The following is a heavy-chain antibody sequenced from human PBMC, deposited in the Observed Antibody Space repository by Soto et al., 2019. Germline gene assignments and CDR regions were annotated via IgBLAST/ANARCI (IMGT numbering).Heavy chain of an antibody. CDR2: IYYNGNT. CDR1: GGSVTSGTFY. CDR3: ARGRGYCDTTYFDF. J-gene: IGHJ4*02. Sequence: PSETLSLTCTVSGGSVTSGTFYWSWIRQPPGMGLEWIGYIYYNGNTDYNPSLKSRVTISVDTSKNQFSLKVTSVTAADTAVYYCARGRGYCDTTYFDFWGQGALVTVSS. V-gene: IGHV4-61*01. D-gene: IGHD3-22*01.